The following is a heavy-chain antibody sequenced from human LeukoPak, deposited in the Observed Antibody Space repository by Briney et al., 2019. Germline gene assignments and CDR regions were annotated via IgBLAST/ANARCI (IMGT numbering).Heavy chain of an antibody. Sequence: PGRSLRLSCVASGFIFRNYAMHWVRQAPGKELEWVAVGSHDGRNKIYGDSVKGRFTISRDNSKNTVYLQMDNLRPEDTAVYYCAKDRDSSTWSFFDFWGQGTLVTVSS. J-gene: IGHJ4*02. CDR2: GSHDGRNK. D-gene: IGHD6-13*01. CDR1: GFIFRNYA. V-gene: IGHV3-30*18. CDR3: AKDRDSSTWSFFDF.